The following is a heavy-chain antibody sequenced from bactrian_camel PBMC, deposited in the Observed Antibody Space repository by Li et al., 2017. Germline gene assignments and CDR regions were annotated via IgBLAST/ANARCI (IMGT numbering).Heavy chain of an antibody. CDR2: IDDDAIT. J-gene: IGHJ4*01. CDR3: VEDPGASQCNGAGWTAATLRIF. D-gene: IGHD1*01. Sequence: VQLVESGGGSVQAGGSLRLSCAASENTYRTQCMGWFRQAPGKAREGVSIIDDDAITTYADSVKGRFTISKDNAKNTLYLQMNSLKPEDTGMYYCVEDPGASQCNGAGWTAATLRIFWGQGTQVTVS. CDR1: ENTYRTQC. V-gene: IGHV3S10*01.